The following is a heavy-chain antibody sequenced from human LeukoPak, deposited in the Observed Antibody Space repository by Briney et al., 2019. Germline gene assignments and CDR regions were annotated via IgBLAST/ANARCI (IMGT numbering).Heavy chain of an antibody. CDR1: GFTFSNYW. CDR2: IKQDGSEK. CDR3: ARAYMDV. J-gene: IGHJ6*03. Sequence: GGSLRLSCVASGFTFSNYWMHWVRQAPGKGLEWVANIKQDGSEKYYVDSVKGRFTISRDNAKNSLYLQMNSLRAEDTAVYYCARAYMDVWGKGPTVTVSS. V-gene: IGHV3-7*01.